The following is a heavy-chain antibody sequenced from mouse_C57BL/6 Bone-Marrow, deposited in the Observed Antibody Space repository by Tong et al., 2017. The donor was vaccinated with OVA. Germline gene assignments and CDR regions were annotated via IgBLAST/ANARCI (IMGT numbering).Heavy chain of an antibody. CDR3: ARHGWVYY. Sequence: EVQLQESGGGLVQPGESLKLSCESNEYEFPSHDMSWVRKTPEKRLELVAAINSDGGSTYYPDTMERRFIISRDNTKKALYRQRSSVRPEDRAMYYCARHGWVYYWGQGTTLTVSS. CDR2: INSDGGST. V-gene: IGHV5-2*01. CDR1: EYEFPSHD. D-gene: IGHD1-1*02. J-gene: IGHJ2*01.